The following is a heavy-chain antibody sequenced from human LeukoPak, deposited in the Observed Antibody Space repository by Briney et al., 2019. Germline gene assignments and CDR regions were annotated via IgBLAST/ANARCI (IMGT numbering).Heavy chain of an antibody. J-gene: IGHJ4*02. D-gene: IGHD2-15*01. Sequence: GGSLRLSCATSGFTFNSFGMHWARQAPGKGLEWVAFISYDGSNKDYADSVKGRFTISRDNSKNTLFLQMNSLRAEDTAVYYCARGPYCSGGSCSALLWGYWGQGTLVTVSS. CDR2: ISYDGSNK. CDR1: GFTFNSFG. CDR3: ARGPYCSGGSCSALLWGY. V-gene: IGHV3-30*03.